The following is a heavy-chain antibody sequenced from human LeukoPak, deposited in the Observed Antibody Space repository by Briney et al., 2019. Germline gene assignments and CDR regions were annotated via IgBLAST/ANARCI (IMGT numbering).Heavy chain of an antibody. CDR1: GGSISSSSYY. Sequence: PSETLSLTCTVSGGSISSSSYYWGWIRQPPGKGLEWIGSIYYSGSTYYNPSLKSRVTISVDTSKNQFSLKLSSVTAADTAVYYCARRGWLRGTFDIWGQGTMVTVSS. V-gene: IGHV4-39*01. CDR2: IYYSGST. CDR3: ARRGWLRGTFDI. J-gene: IGHJ3*02. D-gene: IGHD5-12*01.